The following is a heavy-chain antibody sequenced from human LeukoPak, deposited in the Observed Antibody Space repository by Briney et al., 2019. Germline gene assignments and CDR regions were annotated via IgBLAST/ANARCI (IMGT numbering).Heavy chain of an antibody. J-gene: IGHJ6*02. V-gene: IGHV3-30*18. D-gene: IGHD2-15*01. CDR3: AKDGVVAATGGYYYYGMDV. Sequence: GGSLRLSCAASGFTFSGYGMHWVRQAPGKGLEWVAVISYDGSNKYYADSVKGRFTISRDNSKNTLYLQMNSLRAEDTAVYYCAKDGVVAATGGYYYYGMDVWGQGTTVTVSS. CDR1: GFTFSGYG. CDR2: ISYDGSNK.